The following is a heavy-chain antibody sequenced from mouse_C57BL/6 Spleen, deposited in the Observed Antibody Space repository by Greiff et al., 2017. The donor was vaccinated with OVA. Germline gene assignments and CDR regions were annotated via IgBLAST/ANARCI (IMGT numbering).Heavy chain of an antibody. D-gene: IGHD2-5*01. CDR2: IDPEDGDT. CDR3: TTFRGNSNYEPFDY. Sequence: EVQLQESGAELVRPGASVKLSCTASGFNIKDYYMHWVKQRPEQGLEWIGRIDPEDGDTEYAPKFQGKATMTADTSSNTAYLQLSSLTSEDTAVYYCTTFRGNSNYEPFDYWGQGTTLTVSS. CDR1: GFNIKDYY. V-gene: IGHV14-1*01. J-gene: IGHJ2*01.